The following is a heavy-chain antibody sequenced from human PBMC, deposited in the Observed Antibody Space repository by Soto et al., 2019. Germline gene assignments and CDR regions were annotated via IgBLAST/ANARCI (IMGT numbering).Heavy chain of an antibody. CDR2: IYYSGST. CDR1: GGSISSYY. CDR3: ARVYNWNYDY. D-gene: IGHD1-7*01. V-gene: IGHV4-59*01. J-gene: IGHJ4*02. Sequence: SETLSLTCTVSGGSISSYYWSWIRQPPGKGLEWIGYIYYSGSTNYNPSLKSRVTISVNTSKTQFSLQLSSVTAADTAVYYCARVYNWNYDYWGQGTLVTVSS.